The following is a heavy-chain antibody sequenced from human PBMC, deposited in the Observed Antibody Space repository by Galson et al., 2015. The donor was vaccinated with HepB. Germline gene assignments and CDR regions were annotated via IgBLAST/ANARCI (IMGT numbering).Heavy chain of an antibody. D-gene: IGHD6-19*01. CDR1: GFTVSSNY. J-gene: IGHJ6*02. CDR2: IYSGGST. CDR3: ARAILSLRIAVAGPVYGMDV. Sequence: SLRLSCAASGFTVSSNYMSWVRQAPGKGLEWVSVIYSGGSTYNADSVKGRFTIYRDKSKNTLYLQMNSLRAEDTAVYYCARAILSLRIAVAGPVYGMDVWGQGATVTVSS. V-gene: IGHV3-66*01.